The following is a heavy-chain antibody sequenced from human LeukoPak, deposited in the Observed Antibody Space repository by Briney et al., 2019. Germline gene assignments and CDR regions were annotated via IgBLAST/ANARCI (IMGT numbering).Heavy chain of an antibody. CDR2: IIPNFGTA. J-gene: IGHJ4*02. V-gene: IGHV1-69*01. CDR1: GGTFSSYA. D-gene: IGHD3-9*01. Sequence: GSSVKVSCKASGGTFSSYAISWVRQAPGQGLEWMGGIIPNFGTANYAQKFQGRVTITADESTSTAYMELSSLRSEDTAVYYCAREYYDILTGYYNDYWGQGTLVTVSS. CDR3: AREYYDILTGYYNDY.